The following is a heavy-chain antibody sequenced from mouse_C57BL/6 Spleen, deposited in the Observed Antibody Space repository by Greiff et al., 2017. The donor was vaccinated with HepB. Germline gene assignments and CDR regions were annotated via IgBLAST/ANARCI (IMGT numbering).Heavy chain of an antibody. CDR3: VRHADYDGAWFAY. D-gene: IGHD2-4*01. V-gene: IGHV10-1*01. J-gene: IGHJ3*01. CDR2: IRSKSNNYAT. Sequence: DVKLQESGGGLVQPKGSLKLSCAASGFSFNTYAMNWVRQAPGKGLEWVARIRSKSNNYATYYADSVKDRFTISRDDSESMLYLQMNNLKTEDTAMYYCVRHADYDGAWFAYWGQGTLVTVSA. CDR1: GFSFNTYA.